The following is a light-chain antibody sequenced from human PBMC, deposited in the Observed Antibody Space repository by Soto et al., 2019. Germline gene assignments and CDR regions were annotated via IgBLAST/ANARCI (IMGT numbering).Light chain of an antibody. CDR2: DAS. CDR1: QSVTNY. CDR3: QQRSNWPPIT. Sequence: EIVLTQSPATLSLSPGERATISCRASQSVTNYLAWYQQKPGQAPRLLIYDASDRATGIPARFSGSGSGTDFTLTLSSLEPEDFAVYYCQQRSNWPPITFGQGTRLEIK. J-gene: IGKJ5*01. V-gene: IGKV3-11*01.